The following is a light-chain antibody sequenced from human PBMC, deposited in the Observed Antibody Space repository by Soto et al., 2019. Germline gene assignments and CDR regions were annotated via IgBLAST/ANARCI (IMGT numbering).Light chain of an antibody. Sequence: QSVLAQPPSASGTPGQRVTISCSGSSSNIGTITVNWYHHLPGTAPKLLIYGDNQRPSGVPDRFSGSKSGTSASLAITGLQSEDEADYYCPLWDDSLHDWVFGGGTKLTVL. J-gene: IGLJ3*02. V-gene: IGLV1-44*01. CDR3: PLWDDSLHDWV. CDR2: GDN. CDR1: SSNIGTIT.